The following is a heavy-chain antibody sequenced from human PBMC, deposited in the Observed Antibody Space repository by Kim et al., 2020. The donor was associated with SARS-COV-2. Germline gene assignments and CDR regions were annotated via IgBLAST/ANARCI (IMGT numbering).Heavy chain of an antibody. Sequence: GSLRLSCAASGFTVSSNYMSWVRQAPGKGLEWVSVIYSGGSTYYADSVKGRFTISRDNSKNTLYLQMNSLRAEDTAVYYCARDHKGGYYYYGMDVWGQGTTVTVSS. V-gene: IGHV3-66*02. CDR3: ARDHKGGYYYYGMDV. CDR2: IYSGGST. J-gene: IGHJ6*02. D-gene: IGHD3-16*01. CDR1: GFTVSSNY.